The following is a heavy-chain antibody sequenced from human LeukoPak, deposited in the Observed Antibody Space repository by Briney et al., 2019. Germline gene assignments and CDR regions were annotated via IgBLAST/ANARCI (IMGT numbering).Heavy chain of an antibody. CDR3: ARAAAGGRSYFDY. J-gene: IGHJ4*02. V-gene: IGHV3-23*03. CDR1: GFTFSSYA. CDR2: IYIGGNT. D-gene: IGHD1-26*01. Sequence: GGSLRLSCAASGFTFSSYAMSWVRQAPGEGLEWVSVIYIGGNTYYTDSVKGRFIISRDNSKNTVYLQMNSLRDEDTAVYYCARAAAGGRSYFDYWGQGTLVTVSS.